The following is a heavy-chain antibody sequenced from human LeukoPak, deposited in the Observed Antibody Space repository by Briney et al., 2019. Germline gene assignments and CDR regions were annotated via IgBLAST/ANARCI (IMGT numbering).Heavy chain of an antibody. V-gene: IGHV3-7*01. Sequence: PGGSLRLSRAASRFTFRIYRMSCVRQAPRKGREWVANIKQDGSEKYYVDSVKGRFTISRDNGKDSLYLQINDLRAEDTAVYYCARARNGPHYFDNWGQGTLVTGSS. D-gene: IGHD1-14*01. CDR2: IKQDGSEK. J-gene: IGHJ4*02. CDR3: ARARNGPHYFDN. CDR1: RFTFRIYR.